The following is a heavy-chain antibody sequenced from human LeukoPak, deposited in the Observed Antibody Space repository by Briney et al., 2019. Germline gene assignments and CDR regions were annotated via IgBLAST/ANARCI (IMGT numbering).Heavy chain of an antibody. D-gene: IGHD3-3*01. CDR3: TTTPTKYYDFWSAYNDY. CDR2: IKSKTDGGTT. Sequence: GGSLRLSCAASGFTFTNAWMNWVRQAPGKGLEWVGRIKSKTDGGTTDYAAPVKGRFAISRDDSKNTLYLQMNSLKTEDTAVYYCTTTPTKYYDFWSAYNDYWGQGTLVTVSS. V-gene: IGHV3-15*07. J-gene: IGHJ4*02. CDR1: GFTFTNAW.